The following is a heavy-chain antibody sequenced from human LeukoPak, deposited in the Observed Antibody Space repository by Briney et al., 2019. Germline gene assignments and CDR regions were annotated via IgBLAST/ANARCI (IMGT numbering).Heavy chain of an antibody. D-gene: IGHD1-26*01. CDR2: ISYDGSNK. CDR3: AKEGTVGYFDY. J-gene: IGHJ4*02. CDR1: GFTFSSYG. Sequence: GGSLRLFCAASGFTFSSYGMHWVRQAPGKGLEWVAVISYDGSNKYYADSVKGRFTISRDNSKNTLYLQMNSLRAEDTAVYYCAKEGTVGYFDYWGQGTLVTVSS. V-gene: IGHV3-30*18.